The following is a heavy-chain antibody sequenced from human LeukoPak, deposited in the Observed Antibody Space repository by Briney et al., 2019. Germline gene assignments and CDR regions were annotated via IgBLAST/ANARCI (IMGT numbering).Heavy chain of an antibody. Sequence: GGSLTLSCAASGFTVSSNYMSWVRQAPGKGLEWVSVIYSGGSTYYADSVKGRFTISRDNSKNTLYLQMNSLRAEDTAVYYCARIGAAGTDFDYWGQGTLVTVSS. CDR3: ARIGAAGTDFDY. D-gene: IGHD6-13*01. CDR1: GFTVSSNY. J-gene: IGHJ4*02. CDR2: IYSGGST. V-gene: IGHV3-66*02.